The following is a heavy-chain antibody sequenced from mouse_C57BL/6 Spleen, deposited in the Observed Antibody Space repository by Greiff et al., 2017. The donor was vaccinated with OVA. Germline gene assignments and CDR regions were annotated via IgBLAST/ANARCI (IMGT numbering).Heavy chain of an antibody. CDR2: INPSNGGT. CDR3: AREYYSNYVDY. D-gene: IGHD2-5*01. Sequence: QVQLQQPGTELVKPAASVKLSCKASGYTFTSYWLYWVKQRLRQGLLWFGDINPSNGGTNYNEKFKSKTTLTVDKSSSTAYMQLSSLTSEDSAVYYCAREYYSNYVDYWGQGTTLTVSS. J-gene: IGHJ2*01. V-gene: IGHV1-53*01. CDR1: GYTFTSYW.